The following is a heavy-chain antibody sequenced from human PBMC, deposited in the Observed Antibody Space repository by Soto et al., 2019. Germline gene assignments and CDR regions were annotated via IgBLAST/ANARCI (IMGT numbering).Heavy chain of an antibody. D-gene: IGHD6-6*01. CDR3: AKAPDYSSSSGRVRDC. CDR1: GFTFSSYA. J-gene: IGHJ4*02. V-gene: IGHV3-23*01. Sequence: EVQLLESGGGLVQPGGSLRLSCAASGFTFSSYAMSWVRQATGKGLEWVSGTSGSGGSSYYADSVKGRFTISRDNSKNTLYLQMNSLRAEDTAVYYCAKAPDYSSSSGRVRDCWGQGTLVTVSS. CDR2: TSGSGGSS.